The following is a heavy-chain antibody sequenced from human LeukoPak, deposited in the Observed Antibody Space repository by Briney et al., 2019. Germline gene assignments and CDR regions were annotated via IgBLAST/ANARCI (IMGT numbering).Heavy chain of an antibody. J-gene: IGHJ5*02. D-gene: IGHD3/OR15-3a*01. CDR2: IRGDGSVT. CDR1: GFAISKSW. Sequence: GGSLRLSCIASGFAISKSWINWVRQAPGKGLEWVSRIRGDGSVTTYADSVKGRFTVSRDNAKNTLYLQMSSLRDEDTAVYYCTRTDWFDVWGQGTLVTVSS. V-gene: IGHV3-74*01. CDR3: TRTDWFDV.